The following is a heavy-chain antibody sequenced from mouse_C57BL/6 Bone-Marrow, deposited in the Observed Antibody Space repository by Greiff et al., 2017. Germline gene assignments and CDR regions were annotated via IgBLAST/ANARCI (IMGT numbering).Heavy chain of an antibody. CDR1: GFTFSDSY. CDR2: INYDGSST. V-gene: IGHV5-16*01. J-gene: IGHJ2*03. CDR3: ARVRGYDYEGVEY. D-gene: IGHD2-4*01. Sequence: EVMLVESEGGLVQPGSSMKLSCTASGFTFSDSYMAWVRQVPEKGLEWVANINYDGSSTYYLDSLKSRFIISRDNAKNILYLHMSSLKSEDTATYYSARVRGYDYEGVEYRAQGSSLRGAS.